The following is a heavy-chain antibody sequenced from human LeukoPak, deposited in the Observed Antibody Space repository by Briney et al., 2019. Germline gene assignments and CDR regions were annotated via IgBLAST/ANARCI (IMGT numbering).Heavy chain of an antibody. CDR3: ARDAQYQLLYYYMDV. CDR2: ISYDGSNK. CDR1: GFTFSSYA. D-gene: IGHD2-2*01. V-gene: IGHV3-30*01. Sequence: GRSLRLSCAASGFTFSSYAMHWVRQAPGKGLEWVAVISYDGSNKYYADSVKGRFTISRDNSKNTLYLQMNSLRAEDTAVYYRARDAQYQLLYYYMDVWGKGTTVTVSS. J-gene: IGHJ6*03.